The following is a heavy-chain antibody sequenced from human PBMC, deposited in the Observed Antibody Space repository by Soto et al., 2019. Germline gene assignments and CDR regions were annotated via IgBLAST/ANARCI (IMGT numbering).Heavy chain of an antibody. D-gene: IGHD2-8*01. CDR1: GYIFTNFA. V-gene: IGHV1-18*01. J-gene: IGHJ5*02. CDR3: ARLYFVKWFAP. Sequence: QVQLVQSGDEVKKPGASVKVSCKASGYIFTNFAITWVRQAPGQGLEWMGWISTYNGSTQYAQKFQGRVTMTTDTSASTAYMELRSLTSDDTAVYYCARLYFVKWFAPWGQGTLVIVSS. CDR2: ISTYNGST.